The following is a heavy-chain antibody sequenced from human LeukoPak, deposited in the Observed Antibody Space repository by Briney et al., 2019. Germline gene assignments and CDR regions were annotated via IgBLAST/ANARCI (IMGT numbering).Heavy chain of an antibody. CDR1: GGSISSYY. CDR2: IYYSGST. CDR3: ARAYSSSWYPLYNWFDP. V-gene: IGHV4-59*01. D-gene: IGHD6-13*01. Sequence: KPSETLSLTCTVSGGSISSYYCSWIRQPPGKGLEWIGYIYYSGSTNYNPSLKSRVTISVDTSKNQFSLKLSSVTAADTPVYYCARAYSSSWYPLYNWFDPWGQGTLVTVSS. J-gene: IGHJ5*02.